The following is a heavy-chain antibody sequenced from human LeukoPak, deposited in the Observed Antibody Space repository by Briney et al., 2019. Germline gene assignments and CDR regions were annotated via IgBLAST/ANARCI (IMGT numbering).Heavy chain of an antibody. D-gene: IGHD5-24*01. Sequence: ASVKVSCKASGYTFTSYYMHWVRQAPGQGLEWMGIINPSGGSTSYAQKFQGRVTMTRDTSTSTVYMELSSLRSEDTAVYYCAKNVEMATISYYYYMDVWGKGTRVTVSS. J-gene: IGHJ6*03. V-gene: IGHV1-46*01. CDR1: GYTFTSYY. CDR2: INPSGGST. CDR3: AKNVEMATISYYYYMDV.